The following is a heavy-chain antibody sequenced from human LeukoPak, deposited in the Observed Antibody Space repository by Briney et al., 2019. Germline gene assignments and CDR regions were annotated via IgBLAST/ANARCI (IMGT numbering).Heavy chain of an antibody. CDR1: GFTFSSYS. V-gene: IGHV3-21*01. CDR2: ISSSSSYI. CDR3: ARGLSHFDY. D-gene: IGHD5/OR15-5a*01. J-gene: IGHJ4*02. Sequence: PGGSLSLSCAASGFTFSSYSMTWVRKAPGKGLEWVSTISSSSSYIYYADSVKGRFTISRDNAKNSLYLQMNSLRAEDTAVYYCARGLSHFDYRGQGTLVTVSS.